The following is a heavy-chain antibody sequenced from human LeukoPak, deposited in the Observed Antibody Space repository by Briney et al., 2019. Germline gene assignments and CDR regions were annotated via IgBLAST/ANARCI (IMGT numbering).Heavy chain of an antibody. CDR2: IYYSGST. V-gene: IGHV4-39*07. D-gene: IGHD3-10*01. CDR3: ARVELWFGFHAFDI. CDR1: GGSISSSTYY. Sequence: SETLSLTCTVSGGSISSSTYYWGWIRQPPGKGLEWIGSIYYSGSTYYNPSLKSRVTISVDTSKNQFSLKLSSVTAADTAVYYCARVELWFGFHAFDIWGQGTMVTVSS. J-gene: IGHJ3*02.